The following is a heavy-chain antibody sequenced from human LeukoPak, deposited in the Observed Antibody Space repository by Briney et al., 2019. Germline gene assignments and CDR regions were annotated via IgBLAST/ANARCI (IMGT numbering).Heavy chain of an antibody. V-gene: IGHV1-2*02. J-gene: IGHJ5*02. CDR1: GYTFTGYY. D-gene: IGHD5-18*01. CDR3: ARAFALGGAMVTSYWFDP. CDR2: INPNSGGT. Sequence: ASVKVSCKASGYTFTGYYMHWVRQAPGQGLEWMGWINPNSGGTNYAQKFQGRVTMTRDTSISTAYMELSRLRSDDTAVYYCARAFALGGAMVTSYWFDPWGQGTLVTVSS.